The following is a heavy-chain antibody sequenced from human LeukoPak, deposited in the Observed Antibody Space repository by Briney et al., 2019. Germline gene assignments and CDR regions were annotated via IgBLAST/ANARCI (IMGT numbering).Heavy chain of an antibody. CDR3: ARAMVRGVNILYYGMDV. Sequence: GGSLRHSCAAPAFTFRSYAMEWVRQAPGKGEERVAVIPYDGRNKSYADSVKRRFTISRDNSKNTLCLQRNSRRAEHTAMYYCARAMVRGVNILYYGMDVWGQGTTVTVSS. D-gene: IGHD3-10*01. V-gene: IGHV3-30*04. J-gene: IGHJ6*02. CDR2: IPYDGRNK. CDR1: AFTFRSYA.